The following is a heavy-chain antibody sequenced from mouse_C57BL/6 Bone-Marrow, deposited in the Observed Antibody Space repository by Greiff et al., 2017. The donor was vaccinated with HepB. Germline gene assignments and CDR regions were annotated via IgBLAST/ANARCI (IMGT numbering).Heavy chain of an antibody. CDR3: ASGGENYYGSLAY. Sequence: QVQLQQPGAELVKPGASVKLSCKASGYTFTSYWMHWVKQRPGQGLEWIGMIHPNSGSTNYNEKFKSKATLTVDKSSSTAYMELNSLTSEDSAVYYCASGGENYYGSLAYWGQGTLVTVSA. CDR2: IHPNSGST. V-gene: IGHV1-64*01. CDR1: GYTFTSYW. D-gene: IGHD1-1*01. J-gene: IGHJ3*01.